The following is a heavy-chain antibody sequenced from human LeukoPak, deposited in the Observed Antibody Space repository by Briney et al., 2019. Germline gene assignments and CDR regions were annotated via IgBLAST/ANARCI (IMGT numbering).Heavy chain of an antibody. CDR2: ICYSGST. CDR1: GGSISSYY. CDR3: ARVGGSWYGFDP. Sequence: SETLSLTCTVSGGSISSYYWSWIRQPPGKGLEWIGYICYSGSTNYNPSLKSRVTISVDTSKNQFSLKLSSVTAADTAVYYCARVGGSWYGFDPWGQGTLVTVSS. V-gene: IGHV4-59*01. D-gene: IGHD6-13*01. J-gene: IGHJ5*02.